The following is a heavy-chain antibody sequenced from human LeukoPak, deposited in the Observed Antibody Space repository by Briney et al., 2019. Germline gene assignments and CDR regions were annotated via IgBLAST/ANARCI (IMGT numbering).Heavy chain of an antibody. CDR1: GYSFTSYW. J-gene: IGHJ6*02. Sequence: GESLKISCKGSGYSFTSYWIGWVRQMPGKGLEWMGIIYPGDSDTRYSPSFQGQVTISADKSISTAYLQWSSLKASDTAMYYCARDQGIAVVWGGYYYYGMDVWGQGTTVTVSS. D-gene: IGHD6-19*01. CDR2: IYPGDSDT. V-gene: IGHV5-51*01. CDR3: ARDQGIAVVWGGYYYYGMDV.